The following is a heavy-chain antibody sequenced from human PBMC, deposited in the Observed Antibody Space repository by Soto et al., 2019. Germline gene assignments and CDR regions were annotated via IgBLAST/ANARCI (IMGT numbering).Heavy chain of an antibody. CDR1: GFTFSSYS. Sequence: EAQLVESGGGLVQPGGSLRLSCAASGFTFSSYSMNWVRQAPGKGLEWVAYIGSTSATIYHADSVKGRFTISRDNAKNSLYLQMNSLRDEDTAVYYCARGGEGNYYYYGMDLWGQGTAVTVSS. CDR2: IGSTSATI. J-gene: IGHJ6*02. D-gene: IGHD3-16*01. CDR3: ARGGEGNYYYYGMDL. V-gene: IGHV3-48*02.